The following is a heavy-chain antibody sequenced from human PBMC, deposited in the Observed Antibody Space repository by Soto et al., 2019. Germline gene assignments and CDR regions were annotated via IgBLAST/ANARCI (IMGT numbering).Heavy chain of an antibody. CDR3: ATYLTPYTFDY. CDR2: IFHSGTV. J-gene: IGHJ4*02. D-gene: IGHD2-15*01. CDR1: GGSINSNW. Sequence: NPSETLSLTCAVSGGSINSNWWSWVRQPPGEGLEWIGEIFHSGTVRYNPSLKSRATMSVDKSENQLSLKVTSVTAADTAVYYCATYLTPYTFDYWGLGTLVTVSS. V-gene: IGHV4-4*02.